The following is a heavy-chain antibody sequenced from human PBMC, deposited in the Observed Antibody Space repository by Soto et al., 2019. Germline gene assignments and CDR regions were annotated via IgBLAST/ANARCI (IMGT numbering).Heavy chain of an antibody. CDR1: GFTFSDHY. CDR2: RRNRVNSHTT. D-gene: IGHD1-26*01. CDR3: TRGLLGGATSYTFHGMDV. Sequence: VQLVESGGGLVPPGVSLSLSCAASGFTFSDHYMDWVRQAPGKGLEWVARRRNRVNSHTTEYAASVKGRFTISRDESKSSLYLQMNRVKIEDTAVYYCTRGLLGGATSYTFHGMDVWGQGTTVTVSS. V-gene: IGHV3-72*01. J-gene: IGHJ6*01.